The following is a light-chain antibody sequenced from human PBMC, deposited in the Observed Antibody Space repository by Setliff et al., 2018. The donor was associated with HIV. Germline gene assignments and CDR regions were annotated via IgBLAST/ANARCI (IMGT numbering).Light chain of an antibody. CDR3: CSYGGTYTWV. CDR1: SSDVGDYNY. Sequence: QSALTQPRSVSGSPGQSVTISCTGTSSDVGDYNYVSWYQHHPGKAPKVMIYDVTKRPSGVPDRFSGSKSGNTASLTISGLQAEDEADYYCCSYGGTYTWVFGGGTQLTVL. V-gene: IGLV2-11*01. CDR2: DVT. J-gene: IGLJ3*02.